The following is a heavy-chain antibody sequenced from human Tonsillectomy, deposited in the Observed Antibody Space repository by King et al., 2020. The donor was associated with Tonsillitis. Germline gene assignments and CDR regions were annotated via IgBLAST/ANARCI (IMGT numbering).Heavy chain of an antibody. CDR2: ISYDGSNE. V-gene: IGHV3-30*04. CDR1: GFTFSSYA. CDR3: ARGPNINIVLINSPQYYVMDV. J-gene: IGHJ6*02. Sequence: VQLVESGGGVVQPGRSLRLSCAGSGFTFSSYAMHWVRQAPGKGLEWVAVISYDGSNEYYADSVKGRFTISRDNSKNTLYLQMNSLRVEDTAVYYCARGPNINIVLINSPQYYVMDVWGQGTTVTVSS. D-gene: IGHD2-8*01.